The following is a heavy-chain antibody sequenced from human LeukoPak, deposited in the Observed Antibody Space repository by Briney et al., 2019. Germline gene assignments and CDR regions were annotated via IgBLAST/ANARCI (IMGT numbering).Heavy chain of an antibody. D-gene: IGHD2-2*01. J-gene: IGHJ4*02. CDR3: ARGRKDIVVVPAAIFNY. CDR1: GGSFSGYY. Sequence: PSETLSLTCAVYGGSFSGYYWSWIRPPPGKGREWIGEINHSGSTNYNPSLKSRVTISVDTSKNQFSLKLSSVTAADTAVYYCARGRKDIVVVPAAIFNYWGQGTLVTVSS. CDR2: INHSGST. V-gene: IGHV4-34*01.